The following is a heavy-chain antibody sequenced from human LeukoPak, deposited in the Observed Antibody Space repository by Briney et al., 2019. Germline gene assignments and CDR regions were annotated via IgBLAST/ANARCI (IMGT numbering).Heavy chain of an antibody. V-gene: IGHV3-64*01. J-gene: IGHJ4*02. D-gene: IGHD3-22*01. CDR2: ISRNGVST. CDR1: GFTFSSYA. CDR3: AREISGGYYDYFDN. Sequence: GGSLRLSCAESGFTFSSYAMHWVRQAPGEGLGYVSAISRNGVSTCYANTVKARIAISRDNSKNTLYLQMGSLRAEDMAVYYCAREISGGYYDYFDNWGQGTRVTVSA.